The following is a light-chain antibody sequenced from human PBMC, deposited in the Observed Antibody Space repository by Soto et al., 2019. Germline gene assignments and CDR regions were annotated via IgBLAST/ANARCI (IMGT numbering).Light chain of an antibody. V-gene: IGLV1-44*01. Sequence: QSVLTQPPSASETPGQRVTISCSGTSSNIGTNAVNWYQQLPGTAPKLLIYSSNQRPSGVPDRFSVSKSGTSASLAISDLQSEDEADYYCAAWDDSLNGVVFGGGTKVTVL. CDR3: AAWDDSLNGVV. CDR2: SSN. CDR1: SSNIGTNA. J-gene: IGLJ2*01.